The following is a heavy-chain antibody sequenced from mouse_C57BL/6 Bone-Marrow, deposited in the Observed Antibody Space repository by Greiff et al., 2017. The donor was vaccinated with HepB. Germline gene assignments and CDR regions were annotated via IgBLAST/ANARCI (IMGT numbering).Heavy chain of an antibody. CDR1: GYTFTDYN. CDR3: ARDYYGSSHWYFDV. V-gene: IGHV1-22*01. J-gene: IGHJ1*03. CDR2: INPNNGGT. Sequence: VQLQQFGPELVKPGASVKMSCKASGYTFTDYNMHWVKQSHGKSLEWIGYINPNNGGTSYNQKFKGKATLTVNKSSSTAYMELRSLTSEDSAVYYCARDYYGSSHWYFDVWGTGTTVTVSS. D-gene: IGHD1-1*01.